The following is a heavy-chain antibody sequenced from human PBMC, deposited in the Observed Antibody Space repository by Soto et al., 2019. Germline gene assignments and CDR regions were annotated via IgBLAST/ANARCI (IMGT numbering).Heavy chain of an antibody. CDR3: ARERTGTTSMDV. D-gene: IGHD1-1*01. Sequence: QVQLVQYGAEVKKPGASVKVSCKASGYPCTSYAINWVRQATGQGLEWMGWMNPNSGNTGYAQKFQGRVTMTRNTSISTAYMELSSLRSEDTAVYYCARERTGTTSMDVWGQGTTVTVSS. J-gene: IGHJ6*02. CDR2: MNPNSGNT. CDR1: GYPCTSYA. V-gene: IGHV1-8*01.